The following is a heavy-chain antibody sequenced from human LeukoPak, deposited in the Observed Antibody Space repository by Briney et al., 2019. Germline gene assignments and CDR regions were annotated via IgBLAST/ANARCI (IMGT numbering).Heavy chain of an antibody. CDR1: GGSISNYY. D-gene: IGHD1-26*01. CDR3: ARQGSGTSYYYYTFPY. J-gene: IGHJ4*02. Sequence: SETLSLTCTVSGGSISNYYWSWIRQPPGKGLEWIGYISYTGSTTYNASLKSRVTISVDTSKNQFSLKLSSVTAADTAVYYCARQGSGTSYYYYTFPYWGQGTLVTVSS. CDR2: ISYTGST. V-gene: IGHV4-59*08.